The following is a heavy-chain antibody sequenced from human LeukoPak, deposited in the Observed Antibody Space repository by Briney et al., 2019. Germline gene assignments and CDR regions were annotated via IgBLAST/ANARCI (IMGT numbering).Heavy chain of an antibody. Sequence: SETLSLTCAVYGGSFGGYYWSWIRQPPGKGLEWIGEINDSGSTYYNPSLKSRVTISVDTSKNQFSLKLSSVTAADTAVYYCARRRYYDYVWGSYRTFDYWGQGTLVTVSS. CDR1: GGSFGGYY. CDR3: ARRRYYDYVWGSYRTFDY. D-gene: IGHD3-16*02. V-gene: IGHV4-34*01. J-gene: IGHJ4*02. CDR2: INDSGST.